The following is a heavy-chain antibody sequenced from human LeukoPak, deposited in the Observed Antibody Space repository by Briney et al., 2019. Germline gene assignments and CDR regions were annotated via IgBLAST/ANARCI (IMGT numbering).Heavy chain of an antibody. J-gene: IGHJ6*02. D-gene: IGHD1-1*01. Sequence: GGSLRLSCAASGFTFSSYGMHWVRQAPGKGLEWVAVIWYDGSNKYYADSVKGRFTISRDNSKNTLYLQMNSLRAEDTAVYYCARSGTRLYCYYGMDVWGQGTTVTVSS. V-gene: IGHV3-33*01. CDR2: IWYDGSNK. CDR1: GFTFSSYG. CDR3: ARSGTRLYCYYGMDV.